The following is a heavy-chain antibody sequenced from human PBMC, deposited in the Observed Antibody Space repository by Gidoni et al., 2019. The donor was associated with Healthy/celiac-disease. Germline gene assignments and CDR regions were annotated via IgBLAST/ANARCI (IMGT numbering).Heavy chain of an antibody. CDR2: IIPIFGTA. V-gene: IGHV1-69*01. Sequence: QVQLVQSGAEVKKPGSSVKVSCKASGGTFISSASSWVRQAPGQGLEWMGGIIPIFGTANYAQKCQGRVTITADESTSTAYMELSSLRSEDTAVYYCARSQAITFGGVIVNLGYWGQGTLVTVSS. J-gene: IGHJ4*02. D-gene: IGHD3-16*02. CDR1: GGTFISSA. CDR3: ARSQAITFGGVIVNLGY.